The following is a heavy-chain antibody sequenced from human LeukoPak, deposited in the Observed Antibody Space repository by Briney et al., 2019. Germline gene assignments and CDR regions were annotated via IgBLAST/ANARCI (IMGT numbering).Heavy chain of an antibody. J-gene: IGHJ4*02. Sequence: GGSLRLSCAASGFTFSSYAMSWVRQAPGKGLEWVSAISGSDDSTYYADSVKGRFTISRDNSKNTLYLQMNSLRAEDTSVYYCAKVLSWGGYFDWSTGAGYFDYWGQGTLVTVSS. D-gene: IGHD3-9*01. V-gene: IGHV3-23*01. CDR2: ISGSDDST. CDR3: AKVLSWGGYFDWSTGAGYFDY. CDR1: GFTFSSYA.